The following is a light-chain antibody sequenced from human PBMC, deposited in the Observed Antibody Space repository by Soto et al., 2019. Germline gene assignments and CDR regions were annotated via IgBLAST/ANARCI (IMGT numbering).Light chain of an antibody. CDR3: GAWDSSLSAVL. V-gene: IGLV1-51*02. J-gene: IGLJ2*01. CDR1: SSNTGRNY. Sequence: QSVLTQPPSVSAAPGQRVTISCSGSSSNTGRNYVSWYQQLPGTAPKLLIYEDTKRPSGIPDRFSGSKSGTSATLGITGLQTGDEADYYCGAWDSSLSAVLFGGGTQLTVL. CDR2: EDT.